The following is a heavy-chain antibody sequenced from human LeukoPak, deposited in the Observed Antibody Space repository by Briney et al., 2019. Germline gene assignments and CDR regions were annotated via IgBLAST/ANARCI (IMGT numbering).Heavy chain of an antibody. CDR1: GFTFSSYG. V-gene: IGHV3-30*02. CDR2: IRYDGSNK. D-gene: IGHD6-13*01. J-gene: IGHJ4*02. Sequence: GGSLRLSCAASGFTFSSYGMHWVRQAPGKGLECVAFIRYDGSNKYYADSVKGRFTISRDNSKNTLYLQMNSLRAEDTAVYYCAKEVAQLAPFDYWGQGTLVTVSS. CDR3: AKEVAQLAPFDY.